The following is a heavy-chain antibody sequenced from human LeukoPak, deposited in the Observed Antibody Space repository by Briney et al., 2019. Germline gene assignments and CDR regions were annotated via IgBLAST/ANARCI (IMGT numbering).Heavy chain of an antibody. V-gene: IGHV3-48*01. Sequence: GGSLRLSCIVSGFTFSSYPMHWVRQAPGKGLEWVSYISSSSSTIYYADSVKGRFTISRDNAKNSLYLQMNSLRAEDTAVYYCARDGGFILEWFYIDVWGKGTTVTVSS. CDR3: ARDGGFILEWFYIDV. D-gene: IGHD3-3*01. CDR1: GFTFSSYP. CDR2: ISSSSSTI. J-gene: IGHJ6*03.